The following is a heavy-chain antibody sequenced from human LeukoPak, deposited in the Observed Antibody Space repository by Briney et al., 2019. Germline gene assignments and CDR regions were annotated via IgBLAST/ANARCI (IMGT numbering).Heavy chain of an antibody. CDR1: GLTFSSSW. V-gene: IGHV3-7*01. CDR2: INPDGIKR. Sequence: QPGRSLRLSCAVSGLTFSSSWMDWVRQAPGKGLEWVASINPDGIKRYSADSVKGRFTISRDNARNSLYLQMDSLRVEDTAFYYCARDLAFSRLDYWGQGVLVTVSS. CDR3: ARDLAFSRLDY. J-gene: IGHJ4*02. D-gene: IGHD2/OR15-2a*01.